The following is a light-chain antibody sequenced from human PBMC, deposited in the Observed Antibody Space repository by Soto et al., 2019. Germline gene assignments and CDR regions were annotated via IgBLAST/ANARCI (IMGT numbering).Light chain of an antibody. V-gene: IGLV2-8*01. CDR1: SSDVGGYNY. CDR2: EVT. J-gene: IGLJ3*02. CDR3: SSYTGSSTLGV. Sequence: QSALTQPPSASGSPGQSVTISCSGTSSDVGGYNYVSWYQQHPGKAPKLMIYEVTQRPSGVPDRFSGSKSGNTASLTVSGLRAEDEGDYYCSSYTGSSTLGVFGGGTKLTVL.